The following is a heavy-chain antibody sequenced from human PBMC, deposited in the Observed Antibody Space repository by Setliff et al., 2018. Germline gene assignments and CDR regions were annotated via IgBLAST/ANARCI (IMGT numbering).Heavy chain of an antibody. V-gene: IGHV1-8*01. CDR3: AGGAWFGELGWFDP. D-gene: IGHD3-10*01. CDR1: GYTFTSYD. CDR2: MNPNSGNT. Sequence: ASVKVSCKASGYTFTSYDTNWVRQATGQGLEWMGWMNPNSGNTGNAQKFQGRVTMTRNTSTNTAYMELRSMRSDDTAVYYCAGGAWFGELGWFDPWGQGTLVTVSS. J-gene: IGHJ5*02.